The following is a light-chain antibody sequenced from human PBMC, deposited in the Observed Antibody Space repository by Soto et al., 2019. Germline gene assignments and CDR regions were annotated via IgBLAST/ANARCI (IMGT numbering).Light chain of an antibody. CDR2: AAS. CDR1: QSISSY. Sequence: DIQMTQSPSSLSASVGDRVTITCRASQSISSYLNWYQQKPGKPPKLLIYAASSLQSGVPSRFSGSGSGTDFTLTISRLQPEDFATYYCQQSYSTSWTFGQGTKLEIK. V-gene: IGKV1-39*01. CDR3: QQSYSTSWT. J-gene: IGKJ2*01.